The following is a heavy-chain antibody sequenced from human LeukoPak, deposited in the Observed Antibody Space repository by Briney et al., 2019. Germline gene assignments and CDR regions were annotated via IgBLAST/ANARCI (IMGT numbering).Heavy chain of an antibody. J-gene: IGHJ4*02. CDR3: ARVKGVVTAILDY. CDR2: IYYSGST. D-gene: IGHD2-21*02. CDR1: GGSISSSSYY. Sequence: SETLSLTCTVSGGSISSSSYYWGWIRQPPGKGLEWIGSIYYSGSTYYNPSLKSRVTISVDTSKNQFSLKLSSVTAADTAVYYCARVKGVVTAILDYWGQGTLVTVSS. V-gene: IGHV4-39*07.